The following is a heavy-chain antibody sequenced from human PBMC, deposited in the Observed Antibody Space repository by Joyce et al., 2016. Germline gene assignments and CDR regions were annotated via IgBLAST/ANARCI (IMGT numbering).Heavy chain of an antibody. CDR2: ITNTGSYK. D-gene: IGHD2-2*01. J-gene: IGHJ4*02. CDR3: ATPGRYCSSTSCYDSPFNY. V-gene: IGHV3-21*01. CDR1: GFTFRSYN. Sequence: EVQLVESGGGLVKPGGSLRLSCAASGFTFRSYNMSWVRKAPGKGMEWVSSITNTGSYKYYADSVKGRFTISRDNAKNSLYLQMNSRRAEDTAVYYCATPGRYCSSTSCYDSPFNYWGQGTLVTVSS.